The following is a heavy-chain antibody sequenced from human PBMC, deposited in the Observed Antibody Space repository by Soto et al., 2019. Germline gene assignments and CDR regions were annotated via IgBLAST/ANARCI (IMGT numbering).Heavy chain of an antibody. CDR1: GFTFSSYG. CDR2: IWYDGSNK. D-gene: IGHD2-2*01. CDR3: AREGYSTKPVVPDAMQLDSQFLVWEIDAFDS. J-gene: IGHJ3*02. Sequence: QVQLVESGGGVVQPGRSLRLSCAASGFTFSSYGMHWVRQAPGKGLEWVAVIWYDGSNKYYADSVKGRFTISRDNSKNSLNVQMNSLRGEDTAVYYCAREGYSTKPVVPDAMQLDSQFLVWEIDAFDSWGQGTMVTVS. V-gene: IGHV3-33*01.